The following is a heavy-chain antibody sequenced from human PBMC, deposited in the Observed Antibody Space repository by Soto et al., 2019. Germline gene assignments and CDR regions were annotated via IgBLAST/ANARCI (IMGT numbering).Heavy chain of an antibody. J-gene: IGHJ6*01. CDR1: GFTVSSNY. CDR3: ARAAHYYDSSGYYGPYYYYGMDV. V-gene: IGHV3-53*02. CDR2: IYSGGST. Sequence: EVQLVETGGGLIQPGGSLRLSCAASGFTVSSNYMSWVRQAPGKGLEWVSVIYSGGSTYYADSVKGRFTISRDNSKNTLYLQMNSLRAEDTAVYYCARAAHYYDSSGYYGPYYYYGMDVW. D-gene: IGHD3-22*01.